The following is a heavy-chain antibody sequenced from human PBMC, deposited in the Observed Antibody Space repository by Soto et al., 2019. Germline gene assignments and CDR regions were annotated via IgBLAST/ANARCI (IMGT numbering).Heavy chain of an antibody. D-gene: IGHD6-19*01. J-gene: IGHJ4*02. V-gene: IGHV3-30*03. CDR1: GFTFSSYG. CDR2: ISYDGSNK. CDR3: ASDTTYSSGWPPDAFDY. Sequence: QVQLVESGGGVVQPGRSLRLSCAASGFTFSSYGMHWVRQAPGKGLEWVAVISYDGSNKYYADSVKGRITISRDNSKNTLYLQMNNRRGEDAAVYYCASDTTYSSGWPPDAFDYWGQGTLVTVSS.